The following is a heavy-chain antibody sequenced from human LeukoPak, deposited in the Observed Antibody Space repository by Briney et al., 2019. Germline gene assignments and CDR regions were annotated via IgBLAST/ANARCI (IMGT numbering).Heavy chain of an antibody. V-gene: IGHV4-34*01. D-gene: IGHD3-10*01. CDR2: INHSGST. CDR1: GGSFSGYY. Sequence: PSETLSLTCAVYGGSFSGYYWSWIRQPPGKGLEWIGEINHSGSTDYNPSLKSRVTISVDTSKNQFSLKLSSVTAADTAVYYCARAGFRVLSGLVEYWGQGTLVTVSS. CDR3: ARAGFRVLSGLVEY. J-gene: IGHJ4*02.